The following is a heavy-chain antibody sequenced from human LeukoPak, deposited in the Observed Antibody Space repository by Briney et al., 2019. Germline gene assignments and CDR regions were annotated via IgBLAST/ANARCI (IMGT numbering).Heavy chain of an antibody. CDR2: ISSSGSTI. CDR1: GFTFSSYE. J-gene: IGHJ4*02. Sequence: GGSLRLSCAASGFTFSSYEMSWVRQAPGKGLEWVSYISSSGSTIYYADSVKGRFTISRDNAKNSLYLQMNSLRAEDTAVYYCAKDLYGDYVGSMEYYFDYWGQGTLVTVSS. D-gene: IGHD4-17*01. V-gene: IGHV3-48*03. CDR3: AKDLYGDYVGSMEYYFDY.